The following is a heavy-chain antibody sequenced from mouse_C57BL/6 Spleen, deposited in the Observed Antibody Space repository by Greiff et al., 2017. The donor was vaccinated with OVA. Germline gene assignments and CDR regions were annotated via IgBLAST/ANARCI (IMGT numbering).Heavy chain of an antibody. CDR1: GYAFSSYW. CDR2: IYPGDGDT. Sequence: VQLQESGAELVKPGASVKISCKASGYAFSSYWMNWVKQRPGKGLEWIGQIYPGDGDTNYNGKFKGKATLTADKSSSTAYMQLSSLTSEDSAVYFCARRDDGYYFFAYWGQGTLVTVSA. V-gene: IGHV1-80*01. J-gene: IGHJ3*01. CDR3: ARRDDGYYFFAY. D-gene: IGHD2-3*01.